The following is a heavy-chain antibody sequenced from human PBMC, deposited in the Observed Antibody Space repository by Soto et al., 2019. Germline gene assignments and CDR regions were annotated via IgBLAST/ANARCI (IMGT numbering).Heavy chain of an antibody. D-gene: IGHD4-17*01. J-gene: IGHJ4*02. CDR3: AREGAMTGVTTGAFDF. CDR1: GFTFGSYS. CDR2: ISSTSTFI. V-gene: IGHV3-21*01. Sequence: EVQLVESGGGLVKPGGSLRLSCAASGFTFGSYSMNWVRQAPGKGLEWVSSISSTSTFIYYGASVKGRFTISRDNAKNSLYLQMTSLRGEDTAVYYCAREGAMTGVTTGAFDFWGLGTLVTVSS.